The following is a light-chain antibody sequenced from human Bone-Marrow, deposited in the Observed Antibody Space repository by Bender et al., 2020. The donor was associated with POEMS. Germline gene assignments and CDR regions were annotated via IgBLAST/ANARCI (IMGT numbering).Light chain of an antibody. Sequence: QSALIQPASVSGSPGQSITISCTGTSSDVGAYNYVSWYQQHPGKAPKLMIFDVSNRPSGVSNRFSGSKSGITASLTISGLQAEDEAYYYCSSDTSSGTHWLFGGGTKLTVL. CDR1: SSDVGAYNY. J-gene: IGLJ3*02. CDR3: SSDTSSGTHWL. CDR2: DVS. V-gene: IGLV2-14*03.